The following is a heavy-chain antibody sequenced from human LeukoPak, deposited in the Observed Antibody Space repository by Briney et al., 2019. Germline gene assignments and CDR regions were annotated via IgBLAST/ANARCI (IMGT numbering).Heavy chain of an antibody. J-gene: IGHJ2*01. Sequence: SETLSLTCTVSGYSISSGSYWGWIRQPPGKGLEWIGTIYHSGTTYYNPSLKSRVTMSVDTSKNQFSLNLSSVTAADTAVYHCARHDGYCSSTSCSYWYFDLWGRGTLVTVSS. D-gene: IGHD2-2*01. CDR2: IYHSGTT. CDR1: GYSISSGSY. CDR3: ARHDGYCSSTSCSYWYFDL. V-gene: IGHV4-38-2*02.